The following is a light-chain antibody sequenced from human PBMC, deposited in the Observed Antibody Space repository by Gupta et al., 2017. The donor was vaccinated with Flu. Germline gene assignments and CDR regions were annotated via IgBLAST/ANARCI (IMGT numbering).Light chain of an antibody. J-gene: IGKJ4*01. CDR3: QQANSLPFT. CDR2: AAS. V-gene: IGKV1-12*02. CDR1: QDIRNW. Sequence: DIQMTQSPSSVSASVGDRVTITCRASQDIRNWLGWYQQKPGKAPKLLISAASTLQGGVPSRFSGSGFGTDFTLTITSLQPEDFATYFCQQANSLPFTFGGGTKVEIK.